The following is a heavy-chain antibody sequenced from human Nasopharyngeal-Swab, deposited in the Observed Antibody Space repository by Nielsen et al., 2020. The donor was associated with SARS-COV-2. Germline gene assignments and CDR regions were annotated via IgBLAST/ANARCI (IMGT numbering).Heavy chain of an antibody. CDR3: ARDSSYSSGYFDY. V-gene: IGHV3-53*01. Sequence: WIRQRPRKGLEWVSVIYRGGITYYADSVKGRFTISRDNSKKTLYLQMNSLRAEDTAVYYCARDSSYSSGYFDYWGQGTLVTVSS. D-gene: IGHD6-19*01. CDR2: IYRGGIT. J-gene: IGHJ4*02.